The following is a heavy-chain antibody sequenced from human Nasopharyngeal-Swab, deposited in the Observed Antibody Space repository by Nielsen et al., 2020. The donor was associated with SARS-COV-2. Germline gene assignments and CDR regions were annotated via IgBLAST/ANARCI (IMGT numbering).Heavy chain of an antibody. J-gene: IGHJ6*03. Sequence: GESLKISCAASGFTFSKYWMHWVRQAPGKGLVWVAHINIDGLSTSYADSVKGRFTISRDNAKNMLYLQMNSLRAEDTAVYYCARALTQSIAVAGTLLPVYYYYYYMDVWGKGTTVTVSS. V-gene: IGHV3-74*01. CDR3: ARALTQSIAVAGTLLPVYYYYYYMDV. CDR2: INIDGLST. CDR1: GFTFSKYW. D-gene: IGHD6-19*01.